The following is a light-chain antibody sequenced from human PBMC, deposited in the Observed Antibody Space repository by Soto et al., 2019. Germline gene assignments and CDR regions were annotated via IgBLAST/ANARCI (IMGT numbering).Light chain of an antibody. V-gene: IGLV2-14*03. CDR1: SSDVGGYNY. Sequence: QSVLTPPASVPGSPGQSITISCTGTSSDVGGYNYVSWYQQHPGKAPKLMIYDVSNRPSGVSNRFSGSKSGNTASLTISGLQAEDEADYYCSSYTSRSTLYVFGTGTKLTVL. CDR3: SSYTSRSTLYV. CDR2: DVS. J-gene: IGLJ1*01.